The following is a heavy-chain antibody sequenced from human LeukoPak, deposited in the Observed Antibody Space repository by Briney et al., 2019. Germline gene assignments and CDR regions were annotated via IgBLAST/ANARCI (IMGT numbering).Heavy chain of an antibody. CDR2: ISYDERGK. J-gene: IGHJ1*01. CDR3: STDGTPKFEH. V-gene: IGHV3-30*03. Sequence: GGSLRRSCAASGFTFSSYSMSWVRQSPGKGLEWVATISYDERGKHYADSVQGRFTISRDNSKSVLYLQLDYLRPEDTAVYYCSTDGTPKFEHWGQGTLVTVSS. CDR1: GFTFSSYS. D-gene: IGHD3-16*01.